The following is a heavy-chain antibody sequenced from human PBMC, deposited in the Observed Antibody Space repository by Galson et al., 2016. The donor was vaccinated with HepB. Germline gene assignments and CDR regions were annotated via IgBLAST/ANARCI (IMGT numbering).Heavy chain of an antibody. D-gene: IGHD2-15*01. J-gene: IGHJ5*02. CDR2: ISGYTGHT. V-gene: IGHV1-18*04. CDR1: GYTFTTYG. Sequence: SVKVSCKASGYTFTTYGVTWVRQAPGQGLEWMGWISGYTGHTKYAQTLQGRLTMTTDTSTNTAYMELRSLKSDDTAVYHCARYGIQYGGGGSCSRRYWFDPWGQGTLVTVSS. CDR3: ARYGIQYGGGGSCSRRYWFDP.